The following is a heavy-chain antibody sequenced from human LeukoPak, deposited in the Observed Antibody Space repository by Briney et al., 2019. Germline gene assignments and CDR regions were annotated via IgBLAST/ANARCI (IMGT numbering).Heavy chain of an antibody. Sequence: QPGGSLRLSCAASGFTFSIYSMNWVSQAPGKGREWVSYISSSSSTIHYADYVKGRFTISRDNAKNSLYLQMNSLRAEDTAVYYCARNYGDYALGMDVWGKGTTVTVSS. D-gene: IGHD4-17*01. CDR1: GFTFSIYS. J-gene: IGHJ6*03. V-gene: IGHV3-48*01. CDR3: ARNYGDYALGMDV. CDR2: ISSSSSTI.